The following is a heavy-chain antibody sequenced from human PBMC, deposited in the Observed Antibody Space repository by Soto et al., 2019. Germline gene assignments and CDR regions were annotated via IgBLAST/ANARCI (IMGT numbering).Heavy chain of an antibody. CDR1: GFTFSSYA. Sequence: EVQLVESGGGLVQPGGSLRLSCAASGFTFSSYAMHWVRQAPGKGLEYVSAISSNGGSTYYANSVKGRFTISRDNSKNTLYIQMGSLRAEDMAMYYCARGPGYYFDYWGQGTLVSVSS. CDR3: ARGPGYYFDY. J-gene: IGHJ4*02. V-gene: IGHV3-64*01. CDR2: ISSNGGST.